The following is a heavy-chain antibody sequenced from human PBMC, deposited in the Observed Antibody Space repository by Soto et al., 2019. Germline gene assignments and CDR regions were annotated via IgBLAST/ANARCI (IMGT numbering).Heavy chain of an antibody. V-gene: IGHV5-51*01. D-gene: IGHD2-15*01. Sequence: GESLKISCKGSGYSFTSYWIGWVRQMPGKGLECMGIIYPGDSDTRYSPSFQGQVTISADKSISTAYLQWSSLKASDTAIYYCATPLGPGGGYDVFDIWGKGTLVPVS. J-gene: IGHJ3*02. CDR2: IYPGDSDT. CDR1: GYSFTSYW. CDR3: ATPLGPGGGYDVFDI.